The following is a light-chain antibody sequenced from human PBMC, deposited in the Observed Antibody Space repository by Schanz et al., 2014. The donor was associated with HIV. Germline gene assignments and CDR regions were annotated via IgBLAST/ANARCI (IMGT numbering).Light chain of an antibody. CDR2: AAS. CDR1: QNVNTN. V-gene: IGKV3-20*01. J-gene: IGKJ1*01. Sequence: EIVLTQSPGTLSLSPGERATLSCRASQNVNTNLAWYQQKPGQPPRLLIYAASTRATGIPDRFSGSGSGTDFTLTISRVEPEDYAVYHCQQYGSLPWTFGQGTKVEVK. CDR3: QQYGSLPWT.